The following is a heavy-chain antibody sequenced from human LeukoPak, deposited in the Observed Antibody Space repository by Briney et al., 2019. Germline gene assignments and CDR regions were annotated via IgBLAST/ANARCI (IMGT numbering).Heavy chain of an antibody. Sequence: SETLSLTCTVSGGSISSYYWSWIRQPPGKGLEWIGYIYYSGSTNYNPSLKSRVTISVDTSKNQFSLKLSSVIAADTAVYYCATSNGYYFDYWGQGTLVTVSS. CDR2: IYYSGST. CDR3: ATSNGYYFDY. J-gene: IGHJ4*02. D-gene: IGHD4-11*01. CDR1: GGSISSYY. V-gene: IGHV4-59*01.